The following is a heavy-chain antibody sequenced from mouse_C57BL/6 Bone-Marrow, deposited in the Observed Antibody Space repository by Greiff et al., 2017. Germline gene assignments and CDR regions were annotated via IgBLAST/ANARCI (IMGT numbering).Heavy chain of an antibody. V-gene: IGHV6-6*01. CDR2: IRNKANNHAT. CDR1: GFTFSDAW. CDR3: TRRWLLRLNYFDY. J-gene: IGHJ2*01. D-gene: IGHD2-3*01. Sequence: EVKLVESGGGLVQPGGSMKLSCAASGFTFSDAWMDWVRQSPEKGLEWVAEIRNKANNHATYYAESVKGRFTISRDDSKSSVYLQMNSLRAEDTGIYYCTRRWLLRLNYFDYWGQGTTLTVSS.